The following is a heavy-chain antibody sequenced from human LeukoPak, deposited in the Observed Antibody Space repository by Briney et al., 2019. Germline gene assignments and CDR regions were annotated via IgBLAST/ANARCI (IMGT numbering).Heavy chain of an antibody. CDR3: ATDLKVVTPNFDY. V-gene: IGHV1-24*01. CDR2: FDPEDGET. J-gene: IGHJ4*02. CDR1: GYTLTELS. Sequence: ASVKVSCKVSGYTLTELSMHWVRQAPGKGLEWMGGFDPEDGETIYAQKFQGRVTMTEDTSTDTAYMEPSSLRSEDTAVYYCATDLKVVTPNFDYWGQGTLVTVSS. D-gene: IGHD4-23*01.